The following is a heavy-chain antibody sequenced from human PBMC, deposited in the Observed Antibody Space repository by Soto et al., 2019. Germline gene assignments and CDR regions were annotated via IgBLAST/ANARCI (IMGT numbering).Heavy chain of an antibody. D-gene: IGHD1-1*01. CDR1: GFTFSSYG. CDR2: IWYDGSNK. V-gene: IGHV3-33*01. CDR3: ARGTFNYYYGMDV. J-gene: IGHJ6*02. Sequence: GGSLRLSCAASGFTFSSYGMHWVRQAPGKGLEWVAVIWYDGSNKYYADSVKGRFTISRDNSKNTLYLQMNSLRVEDTAVYYCARGTFNYYYGMDVWGQGTTVTVSS.